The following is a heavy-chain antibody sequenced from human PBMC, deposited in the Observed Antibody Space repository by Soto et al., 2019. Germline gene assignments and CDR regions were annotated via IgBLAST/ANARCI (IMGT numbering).Heavy chain of an antibody. CDR1: GYTFTNNA. J-gene: IGHJ3*02. CDR2: INSDNDDT. V-gene: IGHV1-3*04. CDR3: ARDHCFAGSCADDAFDM. Sequence: ASVKVSCKASGYTFTNNAMHWVRQAPGQRLEWMGWINSDNDDTKYSQKFQGRVTITRDTSASTAYMELSSLRSEDTAIYFCARDHCFAGSCADDAFDMRGQGTMVTVSS. D-gene: IGHD2-15*01.